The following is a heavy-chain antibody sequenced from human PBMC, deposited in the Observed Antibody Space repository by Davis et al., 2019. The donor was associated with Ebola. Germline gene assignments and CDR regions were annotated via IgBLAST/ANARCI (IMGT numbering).Heavy chain of an antibody. CDR2: VKEDGSEK. CDR3: VRCTRWKWHSSSWYGDF. J-gene: IGHJ4*02. D-gene: IGHD6-13*01. Sequence: GESLKISCAASGFIYRTYWMAWVRQAPGKGPEWVATVKEDGSEKYYMDSVKGRFTIFRDNSKDSMYLQMDTLRVEDTAVYYCVRCTRWKWHSSSWYGDFWGQGIRVTVSS. CDR1: GFIYRTYW. V-gene: IGHV3-7*03.